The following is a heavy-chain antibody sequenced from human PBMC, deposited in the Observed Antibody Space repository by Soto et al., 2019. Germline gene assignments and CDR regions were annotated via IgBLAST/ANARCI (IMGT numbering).Heavy chain of an antibody. V-gene: IGHV3-30*18. J-gene: IGHJ4*02. CDR1: GFTFSNYG. CDR3: AKDHLTTTVTTVGY. Sequence: QVQLVESGGGVLQPGRSLRLSCAAAGFTFSNYGIHWVRQAPGKGLEWVAVISYHGSDKYYADSVKGRFTIPRDNSKNTLSLQMDSLTAEDTAVYYCAKDHLTTTVTTVGYWGQGERVTVSS. CDR2: ISYHGSDK. D-gene: IGHD4-17*01.